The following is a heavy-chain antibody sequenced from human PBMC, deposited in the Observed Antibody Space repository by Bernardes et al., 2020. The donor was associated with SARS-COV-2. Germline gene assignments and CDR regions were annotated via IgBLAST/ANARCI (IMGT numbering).Heavy chain of an antibody. J-gene: IGHJ5*02. D-gene: IGHD5-12*01. V-gene: IGHV3-74*01. CDR3: ATDVDGEYST. CDR2: IGNGGGIV. CDR1: GYTFSRFC. Sequence: GGSLRLSCSASGYTFSRFCMHWVRQVPGQGLVWVSRIGNGGGIVNYADSVKGRFTISRENYRNTLYLQMNSLRADDTAVYYCATDVDGEYSTWGPGTLVTVSS.